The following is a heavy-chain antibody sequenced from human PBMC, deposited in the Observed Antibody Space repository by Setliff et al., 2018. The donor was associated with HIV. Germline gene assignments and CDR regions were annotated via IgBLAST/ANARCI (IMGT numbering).Heavy chain of an antibody. J-gene: IGHJ6*03. Sequence: ASVKVSCKASGYTFSSYDINWVRQATGQGLEWMGWMNPNSGNTGYAQKFQGRVTMTRDTSISTAYMELNNLKFEDTAVYYCARARFWSGYYTGDNYYYMDVWGKGTTVTVSS. CDR1: GYTFSSYD. CDR2: MNPNSGNT. D-gene: IGHD3-3*01. V-gene: IGHV1-8*02. CDR3: ARARFWSGYYTGDNYYYMDV.